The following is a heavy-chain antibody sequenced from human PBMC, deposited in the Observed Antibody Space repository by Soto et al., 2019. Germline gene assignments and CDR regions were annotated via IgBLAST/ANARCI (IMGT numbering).Heavy chain of an antibody. Sequence: PSQTLSLTCAISGDTVSRYSAAWNWIRQSPSRGLEWLGRTFYKSKWYNEYAVSVKSRISISPDTSKNQFSLLLSSVTPEDTAVYYCARSQTTVTSYDYWGQGTLVTVSS. J-gene: IGHJ4*02. CDR3: ARSQTTVTSYDY. CDR1: GDTVSRYSAA. V-gene: IGHV6-1*01. D-gene: IGHD4-17*01. CDR2: TFYKSKWYN.